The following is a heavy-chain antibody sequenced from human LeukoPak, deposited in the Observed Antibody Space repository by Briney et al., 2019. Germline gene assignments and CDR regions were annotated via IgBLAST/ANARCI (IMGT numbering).Heavy chain of an antibody. V-gene: IGHV4-4*07. D-gene: IGHD6-19*01. J-gene: IGHJ5*02. Sequence: PSETLSLTCTVSGGSISSYYWSWIRQPAGKGLEWIGRIYTSGSTNYNPSLKSQVTMSVDTSKNRFSPKLSSVTAADTAVYYCARDGEDIAVAGTDWFDPWGQGTLVTVSS. CDR3: ARDGEDIAVAGTDWFDP. CDR1: GGSISSYY. CDR2: IYTSGST.